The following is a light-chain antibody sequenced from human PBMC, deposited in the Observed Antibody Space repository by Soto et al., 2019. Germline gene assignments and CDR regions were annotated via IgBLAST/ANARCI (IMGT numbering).Light chain of an antibody. CDR2: DVS. CDR3: SSYTTSNTRQIV. V-gene: IGLV2-14*03. Sequence: QSVLTQPASVSGSPGQSITISCTGTSSDVGGYNYVSWYQHHPGKAPKFMIYDVSNRPSGVSNRFSGSKSGNTASLTISGLQAEDEADYYCSSYTTSNTRQIVFGTGTKV. J-gene: IGLJ1*01. CDR1: SSDVGGYNY.